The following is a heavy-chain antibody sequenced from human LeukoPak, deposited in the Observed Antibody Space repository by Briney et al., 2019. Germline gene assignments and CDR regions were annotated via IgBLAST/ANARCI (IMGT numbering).Heavy chain of an antibody. J-gene: IGHJ4*02. CDR3: ARGASPKDAVFFDY. CDR1: GVSITSGSYY. D-gene: IGHD3-16*01. CDR2: VHSSGDI. V-gene: IGHV4-61*02. Sequence: SETLSLTCSVSGVSITSGSYYWGWIRQSAGKGLEWVGRVHSSGDIYHNAAFRSRAAVSGDASKNQFSLQLNSVTAADTAVYYCARGASPKDAVFFDYWGQGALITVSS.